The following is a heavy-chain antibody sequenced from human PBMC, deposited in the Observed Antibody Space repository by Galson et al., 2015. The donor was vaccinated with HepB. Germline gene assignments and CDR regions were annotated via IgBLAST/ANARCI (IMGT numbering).Heavy chain of an antibody. CDR3: ARGDDSSGYYSGEVE. CDR1: GYTFTSYA. J-gene: IGHJ4*02. V-gene: IGHV1-3*01. CDR2: INAGNGNT. Sequence: SVKVSCKASGYTFTSYAMHWVRQAPGQRLEWMGWINAGNGNTKYSQKFQGRVTITRDTSASTAYMELSSLRSEDTAVYYCARGDDSSGYYSGEVEWGQGTLVTVSS. D-gene: IGHD3-22*01.